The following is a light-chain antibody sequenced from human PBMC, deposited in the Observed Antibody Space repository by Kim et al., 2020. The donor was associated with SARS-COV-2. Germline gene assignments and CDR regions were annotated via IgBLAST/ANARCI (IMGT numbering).Light chain of an antibody. V-gene: IGKV1-33*01. CDR3: QQYDNLPLT. Sequence: DIQMTQSPSSLSASVGDRVTITCQASEDISKYLNWYQQKAGKATKVLIYDASNLEPGVPSRFSGSGSGTDFTLTISSLQPEDIGTYYWQQYDNLPLTFGIETKVDIK. J-gene: IGKJ4*01. CDR1: EDISKY. CDR2: DAS.